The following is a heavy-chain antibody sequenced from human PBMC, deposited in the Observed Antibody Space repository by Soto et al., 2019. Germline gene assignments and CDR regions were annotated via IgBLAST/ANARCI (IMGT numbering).Heavy chain of an antibody. CDR3: ARHGTSWNNWFDP. D-gene: IGHD6-13*01. Sequence: GESLKISCKGSGYSFTTYWIGWVRQMPGKGLEWMGIIYPGDSDTRYSPSFQGQVTISADKSITTAYLQWSSLKASDTAMYYCARHGTSWNNWFDPWGQGTLVTVP. V-gene: IGHV5-51*01. CDR1: GYSFTTYW. J-gene: IGHJ5*02. CDR2: IYPGDSDT.